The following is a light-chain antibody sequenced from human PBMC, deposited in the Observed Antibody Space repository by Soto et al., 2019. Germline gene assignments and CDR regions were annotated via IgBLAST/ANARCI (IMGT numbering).Light chain of an antibody. J-gene: IGKJ3*01. Sequence: IVLTQSPGTLSLSPGERATLSCRASRSVSSSYLAWYQQKPGQAPRLLIYGASSRATGIPDRFSGSGSGTDFTLTISRLEPEDFAVYYCQQYGSSPFTFGPGTKVDIK. CDR2: GAS. CDR3: QQYGSSPFT. V-gene: IGKV3-20*01. CDR1: RSVSSSY.